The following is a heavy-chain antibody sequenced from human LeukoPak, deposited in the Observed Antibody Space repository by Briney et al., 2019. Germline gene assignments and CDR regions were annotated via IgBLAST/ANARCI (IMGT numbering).Heavy chain of an antibody. CDR2: IDPGDADT. J-gene: IGHJ4*02. D-gene: IGHD5-12*01. V-gene: IGHV5-51*01. Sequence: GESLKISCKGSGYIFTNFWIAWWRQMAAKGLEWMGIIDPGDADTRYSASFQGQVPISADKSSTTAYLQWSSLKASESAMYYCGRRGYNGYELAYWGQGTLVTVSS. CDR3: GRRGYNGYELAY. CDR1: GYIFTNFW.